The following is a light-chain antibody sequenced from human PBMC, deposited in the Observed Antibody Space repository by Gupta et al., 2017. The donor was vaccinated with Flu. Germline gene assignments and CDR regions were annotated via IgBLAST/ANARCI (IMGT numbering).Light chain of an antibody. J-gene: IGKJ2*02. V-gene: IGKV2-30*01. Sequence: SVTLGQAAYISCRSSQSLVYKNGITYLTWFQQRPGQSPRRLIYEVSKRDSGVPDRFSGSGSVTDFTLKISRVEAEDVGVYYCRRGTHPWTFGQGTRLEI. CDR1: QSLVYKNGITY. CDR2: EVS. CDR3: RRGTHPWT.